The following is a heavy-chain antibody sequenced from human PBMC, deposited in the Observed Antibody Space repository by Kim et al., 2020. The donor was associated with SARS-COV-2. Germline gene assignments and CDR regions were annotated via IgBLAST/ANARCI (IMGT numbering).Heavy chain of an antibody. D-gene: IGHD3-9*01. Sequence: LSLTCAASGFTFSSYDMHWVRQATGKGLEWVSVIGTAGDTYYPSSVKGRFTISRENAKNTLYLQMNSLRAGDTAVYYCARGEYDILTGYLDVWGQGT. J-gene: IGHJ6*02. CDR1: GFTFSSYD. CDR2: IGTAGDT. CDR3: ARGEYDILTGYLDV. V-gene: IGHV3-13*01.